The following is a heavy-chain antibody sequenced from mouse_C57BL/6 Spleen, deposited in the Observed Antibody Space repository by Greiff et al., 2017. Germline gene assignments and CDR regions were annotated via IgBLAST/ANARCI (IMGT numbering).Heavy chain of an antibody. CDR2: ITYDGSST. J-gene: IGHJ2*01. V-gene: IGHV5-16*01. D-gene: IGHD1-1*01. Sequence: EVKLVESEGGLVQPGSSLKLSCTASGFTFSDYYMAWVRQDPEKGLEWVANITYDGSSTYYRYSLKSRFIISRDNAKNKLYLQMSSLKSEDTATYYCARDGGHGSSSFDYWGQGTTLTVSS. CDR1: GFTFSDYY. CDR3: ARDGGHGSSSFDY.